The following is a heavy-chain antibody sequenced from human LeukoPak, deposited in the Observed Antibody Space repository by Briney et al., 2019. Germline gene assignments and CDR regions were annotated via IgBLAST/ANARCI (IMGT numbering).Heavy chain of an antibody. CDR3: AKMQGYFDL. CDR2: ITGSGDNT. V-gene: IGHV3-23*01. J-gene: IGHJ2*01. CDR1: GFTFTSQG. Sequence: PGGSLRLSCAASGFTFTSQGMAWARQAPAKGLEWVSAITGSGDNTYYADSVKGRFTISRNNSKNTLYLQMNSLSAEDTAVYYCAKMQGYFDLWGRGTLVTVSS.